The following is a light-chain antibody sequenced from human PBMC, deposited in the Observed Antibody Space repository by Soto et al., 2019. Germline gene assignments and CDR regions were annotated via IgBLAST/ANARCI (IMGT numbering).Light chain of an antibody. CDR2: AAS. Sequence: AIQMTQFPSSLSASVGDRVTITCRASQDIRSDLGWYQQRPGKAPKLLIYAASSLESGVPSRFSGGGSGTDFTLTISSLQPEDFATYYCLQDHNYPLTFGGGTKVDIK. CDR1: QDIRSD. CDR3: LQDHNYPLT. V-gene: IGKV1-6*01. J-gene: IGKJ4*01.